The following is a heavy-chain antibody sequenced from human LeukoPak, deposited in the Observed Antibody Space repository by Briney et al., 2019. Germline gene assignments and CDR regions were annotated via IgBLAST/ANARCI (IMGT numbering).Heavy chain of an antibody. CDR1: GFTFSDAW. CDR2: IKSKTDGGTT. Sequence: GGSLRLSCAASGFTFSDAWMSWVRQAPGKGLEWVGLIKSKTDGGTTDYAAPVKGRFTISRDDSKNMLYLQMNSLKTEDTAVYFCATGWGGFDYWGQGTLVTVSS. CDR3: ATGWGGFDY. D-gene: IGHD3-10*01. J-gene: IGHJ4*02. V-gene: IGHV3-15*01.